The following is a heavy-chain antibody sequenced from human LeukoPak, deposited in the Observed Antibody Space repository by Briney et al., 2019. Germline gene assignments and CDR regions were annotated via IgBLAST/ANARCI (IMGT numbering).Heavy chain of an antibody. CDR2: INRDGSSI. CDR3: AREGLKAVAGSLDY. Sequence: GGSLRLSCAASGFTFSSHWMHWVRQAPGKGLVWVSRINRDGSSITYADSVKGRFTISRDNAKNTLYLQMNSLRAEDTAVYYCAREGLKAVAGSLDYWGQGTLVTVSS. D-gene: IGHD6-19*01. J-gene: IGHJ4*02. V-gene: IGHV3-74*01. CDR1: GFTFSSHW.